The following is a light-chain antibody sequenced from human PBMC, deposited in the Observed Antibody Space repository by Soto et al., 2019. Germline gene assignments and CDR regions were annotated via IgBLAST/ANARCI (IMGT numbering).Light chain of an antibody. V-gene: IGKV3-20*01. Sequence: EVVLTQSPGTLSLSPGERVTLSCRASQSVASSYLAWYQQKPGRAPRLLFYSASSRATGIPDRFSGSGSGTDFTLTISRLEPEDFAVYYCQQYVNSRTFGQGTRVEIK. CDR1: QSVASSY. CDR3: QQYVNSRT. CDR2: SAS. J-gene: IGKJ1*01.